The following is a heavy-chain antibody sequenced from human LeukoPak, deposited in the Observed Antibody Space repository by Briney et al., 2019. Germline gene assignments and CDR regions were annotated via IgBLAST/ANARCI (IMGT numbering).Heavy chain of an antibody. J-gene: IGHJ4*02. CDR3: AAWGLHNY. CDR1: GFAFSDYW. V-gene: IGHV3-7*01. CDR2: INLGGSAK. Sequence: GGSLRLSRSASGFAFSDYWMNWVRQAPGKGPEWVANINLGGSAKLYVGSVKGRCTISRDNAKNSLYLQMNSLRVEDTAVYYCAAWGLHNYWGQGTLVTVSS. D-gene: IGHD7-27*01.